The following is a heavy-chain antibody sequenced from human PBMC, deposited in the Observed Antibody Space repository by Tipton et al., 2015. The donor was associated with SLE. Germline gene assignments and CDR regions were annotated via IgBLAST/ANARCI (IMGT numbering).Heavy chain of an antibody. V-gene: IGHV4-39*07. Sequence: GLVKPSETLSLTCTVSGGSISSSSHYWGWIRQPPGKGLEWIGNIYYRGSTFYRPSLKSRVTISLDTSKNQFSLKLTSVTAADTAVYYCARGLGMEAFDIWGQGTMVTVSS. CDR1: GGSISSSSHY. J-gene: IGHJ3*02. D-gene: IGHD7-27*01. CDR3: ARGLGMEAFDI. CDR2: IYYRGST.